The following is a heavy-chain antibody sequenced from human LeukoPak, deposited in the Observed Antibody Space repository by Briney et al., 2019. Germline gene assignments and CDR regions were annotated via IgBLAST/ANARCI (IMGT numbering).Heavy chain of an antibody. CDR3: ARDQATGYYDSSGPFDY. D-gene: IGHD3-22*01. CDR1: GYTFTSYG. CDR2: ISAYNGNT. J-gene: IGHJ4*02. V-gene: IGHV1-18*01. Sequence: ASVKVSCKASGYTFTSYGISWVRQAPGQGLEWMGWISAYNGNTNYAQKLQGRVTMTTDTSTSTAYMELRSLRSDDTAVYYCARDQATGYYDSSGPFDYWGQGTLVTVSS.